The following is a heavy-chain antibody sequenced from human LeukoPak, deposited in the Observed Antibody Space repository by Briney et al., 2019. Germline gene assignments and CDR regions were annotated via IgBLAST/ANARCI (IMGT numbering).Heavy chain of an antibody. CDR2: IYSGGST. CDR3: ARSLSRITMVRGVIPPDY. J-gene: IGHJ4*02. V-gene: IGHV3-53*04. D-gene: IGHD3-10*01. CDR1: GFTVSSNY. Sequence: SGGPLRLSCAASGFTVSSNYMSWVRQAPGKGLEWVSVIYSGGSTYYADSVKGRFTISRHNSKNTLYLQMNSLRAEDTAVYYCARSLSRITMVRGVIPPDYWGQGTLVTVSS.